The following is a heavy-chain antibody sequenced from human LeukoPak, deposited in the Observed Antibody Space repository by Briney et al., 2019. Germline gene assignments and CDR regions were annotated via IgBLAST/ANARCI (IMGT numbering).Heavy chain of an antibody. D-gene: IGHD1-26*01. CDR1: GGSTSSYY. Sequence: PSETLSLTCTVSGGSTSSYYWSWIRQPAGKGLEWIGRIYTSGSTNYNPSLKSRVTMSVDTSKNQFSLKLSSVTAADTAVYYCARGGDSGSYLSWFDPWGQGILVTVSS. J-gene: IGHJ5*02. CDR3: ARGGDSGSYLSWFDP. V-gene: IGHV4-4*07. CDR2: IYTSGST.